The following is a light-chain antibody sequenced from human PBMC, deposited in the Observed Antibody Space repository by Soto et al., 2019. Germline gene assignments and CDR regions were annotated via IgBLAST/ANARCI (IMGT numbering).Light chain of an antibody. CDR2: DVS. CDR3: SSYTSSSTLEV. J-gene: IGLJ1*01. Sequence: QSALTQPASVSGSPGQSITISCTGTSSDVGGYNYVYWYQQHPGKAPKLMIYDVSNRTSGVSNRFSGSKSGNTASLTISGLQAEDEADYYCSSYTSSSTLEVFGTGTKLTVL. CDR1: SSDVGGYNY. V-gene: IGLV2-14*01.